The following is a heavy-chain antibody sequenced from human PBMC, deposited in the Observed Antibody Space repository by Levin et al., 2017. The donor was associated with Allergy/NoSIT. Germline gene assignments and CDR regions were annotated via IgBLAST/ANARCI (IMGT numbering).Heavy chain of an antibody. Sequence: GGSLRLSCTASGFTFGDYAMSWFRQAPGKGLEWVGFIRNRADGGATEYAASVKGRFTISRDDSKSIAYLQMNSLKTEDTAVYYCTRHRPIDYWGQGTLVTVSS. V-gene: IGHV3-49*03. CDR3: TRHRPIDY. J-gene: IGHJ4*02. CDR1: GFTFGDYA. CDR2: IRNRADGGAT. D-gene: IGHD1-14*01.